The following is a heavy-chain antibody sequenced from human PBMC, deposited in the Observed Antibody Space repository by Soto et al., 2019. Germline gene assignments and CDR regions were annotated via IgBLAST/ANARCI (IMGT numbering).Heavy chain of an antibody. D-gene: IGHD5-12*01. J-gene: IGHJ4*02. CDR3: ARDEKNLAKFDY. V-gene: IGHV1-18*01. Sequence: QVQLVQSGPEVKRPGASVKVSCKAFGYTFLKYGISWVRLAPGLRPEWMGWISATGVPNYAQRHQGRFTMTVDTSSSTAFMELNRLTSDDTAIYYCARDEKNLAKFDYWGQGTLVTVSS. CDR2: ISATGVP. CDR1: GYTFLKYG.